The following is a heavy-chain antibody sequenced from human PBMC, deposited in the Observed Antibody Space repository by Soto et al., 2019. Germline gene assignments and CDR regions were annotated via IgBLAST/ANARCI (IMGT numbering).Heavy chain of an antibody. CDR1: GYAFTTYG. CDR3: ESGRYGDY. V-gene: IGHV1-18*01. CDR2: ISAHNGNT. D-gene: IGHD1-26*01. Sequence: QVNLVQSGAEVKKPGASVKVSCKGSGYAFTTYGITWVRQAPGQGLEWMGWISAHNGNTNYAQKLQGRVTVTRDTSTSTAYMELRSLRSDDTAVSYCESGRYGDYWGQGALVTVSP. J-gene: IGHJ4*02.